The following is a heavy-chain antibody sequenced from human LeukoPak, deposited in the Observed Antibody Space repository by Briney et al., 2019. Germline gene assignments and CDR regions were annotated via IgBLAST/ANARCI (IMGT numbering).Heavy chain of an antibody. Sequence: SVKVSCKASGYSVIGYYMHWVRQPPGQGLEGMGRINPNSGDTNYTQNFQGRVTMTRDTSISTAYMELSRLRSDDTAVYYCSTFGAVIRGAFDIWGQGTMVTVSS. J-gene: IGHJ3*02. CDR1: GYSVIGYY. V-gene: IGHV1-2*06. CDR2: INPNSGDT. D-gene: IGHD3-16*02. CDR3: STFGAVIRGAFDI.